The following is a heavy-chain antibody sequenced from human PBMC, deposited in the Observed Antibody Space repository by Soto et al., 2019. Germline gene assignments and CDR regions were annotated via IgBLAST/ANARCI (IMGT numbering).Heavy chain of an antibody. CDR3: AKGRYSGLLGDYYYGMDV. Sequence: PGGSLRLSCAASGFTFSSYAMSWVRQAPGKGLEWVAVISYDGSNKYYADSVKGRFTISRDNSKNTLYLQMNSLRAEDTAVYYCAKGRYSGLLGDYYYGMDVWGQGTTVTVSS. CDR1: GFTFSSYA. V-gene: IGHV3-30*18. J-gene: IGHJ6*02. D-gene: IGHD5-12*01. CDR2: ISYDGSNK.